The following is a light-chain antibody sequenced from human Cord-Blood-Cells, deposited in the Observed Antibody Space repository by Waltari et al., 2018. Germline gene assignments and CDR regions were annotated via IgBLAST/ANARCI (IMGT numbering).Light chain of an antibody. CDR1: SSDVGSYNL. J-gene: IGLJ3*02. CDR3: CAYAGSSTWV. Sequence: QSALTQSASVSGSPGQSITLSCTGTSSDVGSYNLVSWYQQHPGKAPKLMIYEGSKRPSGVSNRFSGSKSGNTASLTISGLQAEDEADYYCCAYAGSSTWVFGGGTKLTVL. CDR2: EGS. V-gene: IGLV2-23*01.